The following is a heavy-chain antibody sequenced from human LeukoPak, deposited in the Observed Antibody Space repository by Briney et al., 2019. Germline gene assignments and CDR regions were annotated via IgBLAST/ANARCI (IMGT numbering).Heavy chain of an antibody. V-gene: IGHV3-21*01. Sequence: GGSLRLSCAASGFTFSSYSMNWVRQAPGKGLEWVSSISSSSSYIYYADSVKGRFTISRDNAKNSLYLQMNSLRAEDTAVYYCARLQWLVPPRARYYYYYYMDVWGKGTTVTISS. J-gene: IGHJ6*03. D-gene: IGHD6-19*01. CDR2: ISSSSSYI. CDR3: ARLQWLVPPRARYYYYYYMDV. CDR1: GFTFSSYS.